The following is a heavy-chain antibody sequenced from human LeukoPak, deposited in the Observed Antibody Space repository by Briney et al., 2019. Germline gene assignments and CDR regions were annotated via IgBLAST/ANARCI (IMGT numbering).Heavy chain of an antibody. Sequence: PGGSLRLSCAASGFTFSSYGMHWVRQAPGKGLEWVAFIRYDGSNKYYADSVKGRFTISRDNAKNSLYLQMNSLRAEDTALYYCAKDISGDYYYGMDVWGQGTTVTVSS. CDR1: GFTFSSYG. V-gene: IGHV3-30*02. J-gene: IGHJ6*02. D-gene: IGHD6-19*01. CDR3: AKDISGDYYYGMDV. CDR2: IRYDGSNK.